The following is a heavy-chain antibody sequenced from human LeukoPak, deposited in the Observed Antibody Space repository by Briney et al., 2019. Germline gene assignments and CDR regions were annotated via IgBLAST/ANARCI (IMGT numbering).Heavy chain of an antibody. CDR1: GYTFTSYG. D-gene: IGHD6-13*01. CDR3: ASAPRYSSSWPNNWFDP. Sequence: GASVKVSCKASGYTFTSYGISWVRQAPGQGLEWMGGIIPIFGTANYAQKFQGRVTITADESTSTAYMELSSLRSEDTAVYSCASAPRYSSSWPNNWFDPWGQGTLVTVSS. V-gene: IGHV1-69*13. CDR2: IIPIFGTA. J-gene: IGHJ5*02.